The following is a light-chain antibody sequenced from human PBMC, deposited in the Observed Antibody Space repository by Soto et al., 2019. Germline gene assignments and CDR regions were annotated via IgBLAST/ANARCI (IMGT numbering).Light chain of an antibody. V-gene: IGKV1-8*01. CDR3: QQYYSYPRT. CDR2: AAS. J-gene: IGKJ1*01. Sequence: AIRMTQSPSSFSASTGDRVTITCRACQGISSYLAWYQQKPGKAPKLLIYAASTLQSGVPSRFSGSGSGTDFTLTISCLQSEDFATYYCQQYYSYPRTFGQGTKVEIK. CDR1: QGISSY.